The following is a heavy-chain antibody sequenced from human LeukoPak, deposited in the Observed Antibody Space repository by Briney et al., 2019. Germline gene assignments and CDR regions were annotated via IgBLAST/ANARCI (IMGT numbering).Heavy chain of an antibody. CDR1: GYTFTSYY. Sequence: GASVKVSCKASGYTFTSYYMHWVRQAPGQGLEWMGIINPSGGSTSYAQKFQGRVTMTRDTSTSTVYMELSSLRSEDTAVYYCARESAEDSYPRDYYYGMDVWGQGTTVTVSS. J-gene: IGHJ6*02. CDR2: INPSGGST. D-gene: IGHD5-18*01. V-gene: IGHV1-46*01. CDR3: ARESAEDSYPRDYYYGMDV.